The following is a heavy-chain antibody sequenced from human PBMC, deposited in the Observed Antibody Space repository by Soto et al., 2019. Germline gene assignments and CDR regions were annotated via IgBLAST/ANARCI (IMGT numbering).Heavy chain of an antibody. D-gene: IGHD4-4*01. CDR3: ARQATVTTSPWDAFDI. J-gene: IGHJ3*02. CDR1: GYRFTSYW. V-gene: IGHV5-51*01. Sequence: GESLKISCQGSGYRFTSYWIGWVRQMPGKGLEWMGIIYPGDSDTRYSPSFQGQVTISADKSISTAYLQWSSLKASDTAMYYCARQATVTTSPWDAFDIWGQGTMVTVSS. CDR2: IYPGDSDT.